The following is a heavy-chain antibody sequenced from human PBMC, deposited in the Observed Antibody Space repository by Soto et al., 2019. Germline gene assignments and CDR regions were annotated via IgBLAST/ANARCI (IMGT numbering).Heavy chain of an antibody. V-gene: IGHV4-4*02. CDR1: GGYISSSNW. CDR3: ARVYCSGGSCYSIDY. Sequence: SETLSLTCAVSGGYISSSNWWSWVRQPPGKGLEWIGEIYHSGSTNYNPSLKSRVTISVDTSTSTVYMELSSLRSEDTAVYYCARVYCSGGSCYSIDYWGQGTLVTVSS. D-gene: IGHD2-15*01. J-gene: IGHJ4*02. CDR2: IYHSGST.